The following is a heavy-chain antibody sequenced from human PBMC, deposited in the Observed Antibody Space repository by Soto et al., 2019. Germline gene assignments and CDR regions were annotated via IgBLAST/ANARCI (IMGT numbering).Heavy chain of an antibody. D-gene: IGHD5-18*01. Sequence: EVQLLESGGGLVQPGGSLKLSCAASGFIFSSFAMTWVRQAPGKGLEWVSAIVGGDDGRPFTTYYADSVRGRFTTSKDNYKNPLYLEMNSQRAEDTAVYYCVKNYIQLYFGGQGTLVTVSS. CDR2: IVGGDDGRPFTT. J-gene: IGHJ4*02. CDR1: GFIFSSFA. CDR3: VKNYIQLYF. V-gene: IGHV3-23*01.